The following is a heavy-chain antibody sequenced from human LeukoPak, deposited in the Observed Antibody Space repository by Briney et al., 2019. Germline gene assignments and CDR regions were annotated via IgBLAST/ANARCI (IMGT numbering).Heavy chain of an antibody. V-gene: IGHV1-18*01. CDR1: GHTFTNYG. CDR2: ISGDKGIT. J-gene: IGHJ4*02. CDR3: AEKRGTTWWDLVDC. D-gene: IGHD2/OR15-2a*01. Sequence: ASVKVSCKASGHTFTNYGISWVRQAPGQGLELMGWISGDKGITHYPQKFQGRVTISTDTSTTTAYMELANLRSDDTAVSYCAEKRGTTWWDLVDCWGQGTLVTVSS.